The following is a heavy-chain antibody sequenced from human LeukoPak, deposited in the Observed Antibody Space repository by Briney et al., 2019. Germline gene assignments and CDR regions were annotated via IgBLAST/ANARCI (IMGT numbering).Heavy chain of an antibody. J-gene: IGHJ5*02. CDR2: FDPEDGET. V-gene: IGHV1-24*01. CDR1: GYTLTELS. Sequence: ASVKVSCKVSGYTLTELSMHWVRRAPGKGLEWMGGFDPEDGETIYAQKFQGRVTMTEDTSTDTAYMELSSLRSEDTAVYYCATDSRLTMVRGAVNWFDPWGQGTLVTVSS. D-gene: IGHD3-10*01. CDR3: ATDSRLTMVRGAVNWFDP.